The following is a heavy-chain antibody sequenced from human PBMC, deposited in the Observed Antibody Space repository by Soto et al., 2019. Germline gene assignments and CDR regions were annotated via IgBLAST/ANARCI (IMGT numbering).Heavy chain of an antibody. CDR2: INSSGST. CDR1: GGSFGSSAYY. CDR3: SRRAPEGFDP. V-gene: IGHV4-39*01. Sequence: SETLSLTCTVSGGSFGSSAYYWGWIRRAPGKGLEWIGSINSSGSTFSNPSLKSRVTLSVDTSKNQFSLKLTSVTTADTALYYCSRRAPEGFDPWGQGTLVTVSS. J-gene: IGHJ5*02.